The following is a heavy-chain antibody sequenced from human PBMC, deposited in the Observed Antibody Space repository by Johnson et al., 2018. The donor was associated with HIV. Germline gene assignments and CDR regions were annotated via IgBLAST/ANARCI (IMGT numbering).Heavy chain of an antibody. D-gene: IGHD6-13*01. J-gene: IGHJ3*02. V-gene: IGHV3-23*04. CDR2: ISGSGGST. CDR3: AKDWGIAAAGTDAFDI. CDR1: GFTFSGYA. Sequence: VQLVESGGGLVQPGGSLRLSCAASGFTFSGYAMSWVRQAPGKGLDWVSPISGSGGSTYSADSVKGRFPISRDNAKNSLYLQMNSLRAEDTAVYYCAKDWGIAAAGTDAFDIWGQGTMVTVSS.